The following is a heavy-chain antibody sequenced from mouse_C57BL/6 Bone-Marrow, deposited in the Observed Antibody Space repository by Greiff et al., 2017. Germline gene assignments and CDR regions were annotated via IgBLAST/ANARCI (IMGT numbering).Heavy chain of an antibody. CDR3: ARLRYWPFDY. J-gene: IGHJ2*01. CDR2: ISSGGSYT. CDR1: GFTFSSYG. V-gene: IGHV5-6*01. D-gene: IGHD2-14*01. Sequence: EVKLVESGGDLVKPGGSLKLSCAASGFTFSSYGMSWVRQTPDKRLEWVATISSGGSYTYYPDSVKGRFTISRDNAKNTRYLQMSSLKSEDTAMYYCARLRYWPFDYWGQGTTLTVSS.